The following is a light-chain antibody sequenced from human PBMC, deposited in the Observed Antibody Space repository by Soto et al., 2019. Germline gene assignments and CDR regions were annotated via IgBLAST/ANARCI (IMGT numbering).Light chain of an antibody. CDR3: QQYNNGPPYT. CDR1: QSVSSA. J-gene: IGKJ2*01. V-gene: IGKV3-15*01. CDR2: GAS. Sequence: EIVMTQSPATLAVSPGEGAALSCRASQSVSSALAWYQQKPGQAPRLLIYGASTRATGIPARFSGSGSGTEFTLTISRLQSEDFAAYYCQQYNNGPPYTFGQGTKVDIK.